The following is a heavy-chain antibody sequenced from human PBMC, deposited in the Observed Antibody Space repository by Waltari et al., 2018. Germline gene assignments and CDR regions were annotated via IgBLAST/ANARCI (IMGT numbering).Heavy chain of an antibody. V-gene: IGHV3-11*01. CDR3: ARAREHSSDFWNGYSYYFDQ. Sequence: QVQLVESGGGVVKPGGSLRLSCAASGFSFSDYMNWLRQAPGKGLEWVSYMNSGCSAIHCADSGKGRFTISWDNAKNSVYLQMNRLSADDTAVYYCARAREHSSDFWNGYSYYFDQWGQGTLVTVSS. CDR2: MNSGCSAI. D-gene: IGHD3-3*01. CDR1: GFSFSDY. J-gene: IGHJ4*02.